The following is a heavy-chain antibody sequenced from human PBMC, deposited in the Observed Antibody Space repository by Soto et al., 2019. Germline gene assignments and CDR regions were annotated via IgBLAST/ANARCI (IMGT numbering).Heavy chain of an antibody. V-gene: IGHV4-31*02. J-gene: IGHJ4*02. Sequence: PSETLSLTCSVSGASTVSHYHLTWIRQPPGKGLEWMGYIFNSGTTFYNPSLTSRLSISMDTSGNHFSLELRSVTAADTAVYYCALALGPTTGLDYWGQGTLVTV. CDR2: IFNSGTT. D-gene: IGHD1-26*01. CDR1: GASTVSHYH. CDR3: ALALGPTTGLDY.